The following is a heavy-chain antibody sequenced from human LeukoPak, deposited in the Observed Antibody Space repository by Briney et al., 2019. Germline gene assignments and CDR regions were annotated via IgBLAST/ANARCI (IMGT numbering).Heavy chain of an antibody. Sequence: GGSLRLSCAASGFTFSSYSMNWVRQAPGKGLEWVSSISSSSSYIYYADSVKGRFTISRDNAKNSLYLQMNSLRAEDMAVYYCARTTYYYDSSGYYYSWGQGTLVTVSS. V-gene: IGHV3-21*01. J-gene: IGHJ4*02. CDR3: ARTTYYYDSSGYYYS. CDR2: ISSSSSYI. D-gene: IGHD3-22*01. CDR1: GFTFSSYS.